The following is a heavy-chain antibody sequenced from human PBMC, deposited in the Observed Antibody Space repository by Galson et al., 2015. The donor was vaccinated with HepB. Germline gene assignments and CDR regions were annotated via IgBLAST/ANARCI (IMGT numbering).Heavy chain of an antibody. J-gene: IGHJ5*02. CDR2: ITGAGGAT. V-gene: IGHV3-23*01. Sequence: SLRLSCAASGFTFSNYAMTWVRQAPGKGLEWVSAITGAGGATYYADSVKGRFTISRGNSKNSLYPQMNSLRAEDTAVYYCARKGCTTTSCTDNWFHPWGQGTLGTVSS. CDR1: GFTFSNYA. D-gene: IGHD2-2*01. CDR3: ARKGCTTTSCTDNWFHP.